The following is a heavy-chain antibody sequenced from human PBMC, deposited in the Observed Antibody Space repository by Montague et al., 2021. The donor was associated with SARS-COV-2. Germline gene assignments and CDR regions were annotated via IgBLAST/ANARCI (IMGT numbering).Heavy chain of an antibody. CDR3: ASFSAGWSNWYFDL. CDR2: ISHTGGS. CDR1: SGSITTGY. Sequence: SETLSLTCAVSSGSITTGYWNWIRQPPGKGLEWIGYISHTGGSNSNPSLTGRATMSLDTSANQSSLRLTSVTTADTAVYYCASFSAGWSNWYFDLWGRGTLVTVSS. D-gene: IGHD6-19*01. J-gene: IGHJ2*01. V-gene: IGHV4-59*01.